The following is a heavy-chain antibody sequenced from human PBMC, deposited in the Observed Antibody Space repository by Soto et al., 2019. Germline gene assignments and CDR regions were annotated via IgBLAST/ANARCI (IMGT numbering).Heavy chain of an antibody. CDR3: AQGYCSSTSCYGISYYGMDV. CDR2: IYYSGST. V-gene: IGHV4-31*03. D-gene: IGHD2-2*01. CDR1: GGSISSGGYY. Sequence: QVQLQESGPGLVKPSQTVSLTCTVSGGSISSGGYYWSWIRQHPGKGLEWIGYIYYSGSTYYNPSLKSRVTISVDTSKNQFSLKLSFVTAADTAVYYCAQGYCSSTSCYGISYYGMDVWGQGTTVTVSS. J-gene: IGHJ6*02.